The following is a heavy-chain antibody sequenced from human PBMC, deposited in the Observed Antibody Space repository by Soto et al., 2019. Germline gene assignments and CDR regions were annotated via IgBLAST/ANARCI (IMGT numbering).Heavy chain of an antibody. V-gene: IGHV1-2*02. D-gene: IGHD3-3*01. CDR2: INPNSGGT. CDR1: GYTFTGYY. Sequence: ASGKFSCKASGYTFTGYYMHWVRQAPGQGLEWMGWINPNSGGTNYAQKFQGRVTMTRDTSISTAYMELSRLRSDDTAVYYCASVADYDFWSGYYQDAFDIWGQGT. J-gene: IGHJ3*02. CDR3: ASVADYDFWSGYYQDAFDI.